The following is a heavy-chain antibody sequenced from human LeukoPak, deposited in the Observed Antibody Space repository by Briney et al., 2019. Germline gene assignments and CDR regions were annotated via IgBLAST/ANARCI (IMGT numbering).Heavy chain of an antibody. CDR3: ARFTRSYYLDY. V-gene: IGHV1-69*05. CDR1: GGTFSSYA. CDR2: IIPIFGTA. J-gene: IGHJ4*02. D-gene: IGHD3-16*01. Sequence: ASVKLSCKASGGTFSSYAISWVRQAPGQGLEWMGGIIPIFGTANYAQKFQGRVTITTDESTSTAYMELSGLRSEDTAVYYCARFTRSYYLDYWGQGTLVTVSS.